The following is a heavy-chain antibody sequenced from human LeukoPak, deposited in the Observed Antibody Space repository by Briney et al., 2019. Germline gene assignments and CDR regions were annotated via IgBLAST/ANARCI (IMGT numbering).Heavy chain of an antibody. V-gene: IGHV4-4*02. CDR3: ASANYHYYYGLDV. CDR1: GGSISSENW. Sequence: SETLSLTCAVSGGSISSENWWSWVRQSPGKGLEWIGEIYHNGNTNCNPSLKSRVAISVDKSKSQFSLKLSSVTAADTAVYYCASANYHYYYGLDVWGQGTTVTVSS. J-gene: IGHJ6*02. CDR2: IYHNGNT.